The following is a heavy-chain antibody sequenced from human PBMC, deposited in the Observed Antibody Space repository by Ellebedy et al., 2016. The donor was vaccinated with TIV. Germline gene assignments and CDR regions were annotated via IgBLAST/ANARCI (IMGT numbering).Heavy chain of an antibody. Sequence: AASVKVSCKASGYTFTSYYMHWVRQAPGQGLEWMGWINPNSGGTNYAQKFQGWVTMTRDTSISTAYMELSRLRSDDTAVYYCARSIGDYGDSQGYYYGMDVWGQGTTVTVSS. J-gene: IGHJ6*02. D-gene: IGHD4-17*01. V-gene: IGHV1-2*04. CDR2: INPNSGGT. CDR1: GYTFTSYY. CDR3: ARSIGDYGDSQGYYYGMDV.